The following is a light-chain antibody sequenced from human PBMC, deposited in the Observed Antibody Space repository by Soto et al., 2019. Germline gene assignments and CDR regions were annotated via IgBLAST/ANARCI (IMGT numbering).Light chain of an antibody. J-gene: IGLJ2*01. CDR1: SRDVGGYNY. CDR2: DVT. CDR3: SSYTNSRTLV. V-gene: IGLV2-14*01. Sequence: QSALTQPASVSGSPGQSITISCTGTSRDVGGYNYVSWYQQYPGKAPKLMIYDVTDRPPGVSNRFSGSKSGNTASLTISGLQAEDEADYYCSSYTNSRTLVFGGGTKLTVL.